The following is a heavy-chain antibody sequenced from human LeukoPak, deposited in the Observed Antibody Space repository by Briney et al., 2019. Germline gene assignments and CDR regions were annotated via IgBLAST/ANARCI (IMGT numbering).Heavy chain of an antibody. D-gene: IGHD6-19*01. Sequence: ASVKVSCKASGYAFTSYDINWVRQATGQGLERMGWMNPNSGNTGYAQKFQGRVTMTRNTSISTAYMELSSLRSEGTAVYYCARSLGYSSGWYLFWYFDLWGRGTLVTVSS. J-gene: IGHJ2*01. V-gene: IGHV1-8*01. CDR2: MNPNSGNT. CDR3: ARSLGYSSGWYLFWYFDL. CDR1: GYAFTSYD.